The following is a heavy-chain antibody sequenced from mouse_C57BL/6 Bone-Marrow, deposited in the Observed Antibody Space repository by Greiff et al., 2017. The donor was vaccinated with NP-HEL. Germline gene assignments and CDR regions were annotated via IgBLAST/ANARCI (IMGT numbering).Heavy chain of an antibody. CDR3: ARTITTVVARYFDV. Sequence: QVQLKQSGAELARPGASVKLSCKASGYTFTSYGISWVKQRTGQGFEWIGEIYPRSGNTYYNEKFKGKATLTADKSSSTAYMELRSLTSEDSAVYFCARTITTVVARYFDVWGTGTTVTVSS. D-gene: IGHD1-1*01. CDR1: GYTFTSYG. J-gene: IGHJ1*03. CDR2: IYPRSGNT. V-gene: IGHV1-81*01.